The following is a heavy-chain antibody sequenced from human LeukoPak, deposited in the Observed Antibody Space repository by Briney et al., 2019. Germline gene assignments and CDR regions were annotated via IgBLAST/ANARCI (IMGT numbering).Heavy chain of an antibody. D-gene: IGHD1-26*01. CDR3: ASLTGSYSNYFDY. CDR1: GFTVSINY. Sequence: GGSLRLSCAASGFTVSINYMICARHAPGKALEWVSVIYSGGSKYYADSVKGRFTISRDNSKNTLYLQMNSLRAEDTAVYYCASLTGSYSNYFDYWGQGTLVTVSS. V-gene: IGHV3-66*01. J-gene: IGHJ4*02. CDR2: IYSGGSK.